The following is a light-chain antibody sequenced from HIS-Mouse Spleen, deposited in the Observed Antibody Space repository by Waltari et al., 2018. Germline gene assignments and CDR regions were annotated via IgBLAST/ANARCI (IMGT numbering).Light chain of an antibody. CDR2: KDS. Sequence: SYELTQPPSVSVSPGQTARITCSGDALPKQYAYWYQQKPVQAPVLVIYKDSERPSGIPERFSGSSSGTTVTLTISGVQAEDEADYYCQSADSSGTCWVFGGGTKLTVL. CDR3: QSADSSGTCWV. CDR1: ALPKQY. V-gene: IGLV3-25*03. J-gene: IGLJ3*02.